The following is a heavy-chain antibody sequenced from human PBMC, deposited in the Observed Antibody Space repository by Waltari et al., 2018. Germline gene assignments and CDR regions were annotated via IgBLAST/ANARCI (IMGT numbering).Heavy chain of an antibody. CDR1: GFTFSSYG. CDR3: AKDRTWLYPLYYFDY. V-gene: IGHV3-30*18. J-gene: IGHJ4*02. CDR2: ISYDGSNK. D-gene: IGHD6-19*01. Sequence: QVQLVESGGGVVQPGRSVRLSCAASGFTFSSYGIHWVRQAPGKGLEGVAVISYDGSNKYYADSVKGRFTISRDNSKNTLYLQMNSLRAEDTAVYYCAKDRTWLYPLYYFDYWGQGTLVTVSS.